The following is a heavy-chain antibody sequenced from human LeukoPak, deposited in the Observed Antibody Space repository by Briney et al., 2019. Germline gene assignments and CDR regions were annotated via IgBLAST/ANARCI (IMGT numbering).Heavy chain of an antibody. D-gene: IGHD3-22*01. CDR2: ISAYNGNT. J-gene: IGHJ5*02. Sequence: ASVKVSCKASGYTFTSYGISWVRQAPGQGLEWMGWISAYNGNTNYAQKLQGRVTMTTDTSTSTAYMELRSLRSDDTAVYYCARWASYYDSSRSPNWFDPWGQGTLVTVSS. V-gene: IGHV1-18*01. CDR3: ARWASYYDSSRSPNWFDP. CDR1: GYTFTSYG.